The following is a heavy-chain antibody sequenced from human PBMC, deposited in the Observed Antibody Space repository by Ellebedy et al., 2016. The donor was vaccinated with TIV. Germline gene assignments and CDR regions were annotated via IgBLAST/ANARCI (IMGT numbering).Heavy chain of an antibody. CDR2: IWYDGNNK. J-gene: IGHJ4*02. CDR1: GFSFSNYG. Sequence: PGGSLRLSCTVSGFSFSNYGMPWVRQAPGKGLEWVAVIWYDGNNKYHADAVKGRFTISRDNSKNTLFLQMNSLRVEDTAVYYCAKELKEGSSDYWGQGTLVTVSS. V-gene: IGHV3-33*06. D-gene: IGHD6-19*01. CDR3: AKELKEGSSDY.